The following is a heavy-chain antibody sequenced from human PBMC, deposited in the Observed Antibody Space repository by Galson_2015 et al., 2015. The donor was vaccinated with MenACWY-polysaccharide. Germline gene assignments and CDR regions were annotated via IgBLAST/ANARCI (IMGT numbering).Heavy chain of an antibody. J-gene: IGHJ4*02. CDR2: IKSKTNRYAT. CDR1: GFTFSGSP. V-gene: IGHV3-73*01. CDR3: TRGGDSDY. Sequence: SLRLSCAASGFTFSGSPMHWVRQASGKGLEWVGRIKSKTNRYATAYAASVKGRFTISRDDSKNTAYLQMNSLKTEDTAVYYCTRGGDSDYWGQGTLVTVSS. D-gene: IGHD2-21*02.